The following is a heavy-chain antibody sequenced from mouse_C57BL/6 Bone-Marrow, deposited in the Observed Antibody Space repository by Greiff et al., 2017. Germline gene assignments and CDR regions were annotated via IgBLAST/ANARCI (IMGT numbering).Heavy chain of an antibody. D-gene: IGHD1-1*01. J-gene: IGHJ2*01. CDR1: GYTFTDYN. Sequence: EVQRVESGPELVKPGASVKIPCKASGYTFTDYNMDWVKQSHGKSLEWIGDINPNNGGTIYNQTFKGKATLTVDKSSSTAYMELRSLTSEDTAVYYCARQDYGSSPYFDYWGQGTTLTVSS. CDR2: INPNNGGT. V-gene: IGHV1-18*01. CDR3: ARQDYGSSPYFDY.